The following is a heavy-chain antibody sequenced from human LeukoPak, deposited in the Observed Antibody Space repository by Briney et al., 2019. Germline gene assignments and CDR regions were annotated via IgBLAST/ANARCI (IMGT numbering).Heavy chain of an antibody. D-gene: IGHD1-26*01. CDR2: ISGSSSDI. CDR3: ARRGYHEYSGFDY. V-gene: IGHV3-21*01. CDR1: EFTFRSYS. Sequence: GGSLRLSCAGSEFTFRSYSMHWVRQAPGKGLEWVSSISGSSSDIYYADSVKGRFTISRDNSKNSLYLQMKSLRAEDTALYYCARRGYHEYSGFDYWGQGTLVTVSS. J-gene: IGHJ4*02.